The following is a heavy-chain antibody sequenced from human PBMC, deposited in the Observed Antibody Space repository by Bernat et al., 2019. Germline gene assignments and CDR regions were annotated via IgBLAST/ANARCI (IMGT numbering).Heavy chain of an antibody. CDR3: AADPSPRYYYGSRADV. Sequence: QMQLVQSGPEVKKPGTSVKVSCKASGFTFTSSAGRWVGQAGGQPLGWIGWIVVGSGNTNYAQKFQERVTITRDMSTSTAYMELSSLRSEDTAVYYCAADPSPRYYYGSRADVWGKGTTVTVSS. V-gene: IGHV1-58*01. CDR1: GFTFTSSA. CDR2: IVVGSGNT. J-gene: IGHJ6*04. D-gene: IGHD3-10*01.